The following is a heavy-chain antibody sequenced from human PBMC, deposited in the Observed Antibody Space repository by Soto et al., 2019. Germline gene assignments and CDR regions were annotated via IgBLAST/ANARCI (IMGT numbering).Heavy chain of an antibody. CDR2: FYYSGST. J-gene: IGHJ5*02. V-gene: IGHV4-59*01. D-gene: IGHD1-1*01. Sequence: QVQLQESGPGLVKPSETLSLTCTVSGGSIRSYYWSWIRQPPGKGLEWIGYFYYSGSTNYNPSLKSRVTISVDTSKSQFSLKLSSVTAADTAMYYCAREAGVQYPFDPWGQGTLVTVSS. CDR3: AREAGVQYPFDP. CDR1: GGSIRSYY.